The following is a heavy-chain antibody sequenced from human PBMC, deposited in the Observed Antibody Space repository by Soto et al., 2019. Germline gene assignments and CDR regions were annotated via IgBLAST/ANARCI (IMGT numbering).Heavy chain of an antibody. Sequence: LGESLKISCAYTFTNKWISWVRQMPGKGLEWMGRIDPSDSYSKYSPSFQGHVTFSVDKSITTAYLQWSSLRASDTAVYYCATPGAVAGHFGLDVWGQGTSVTVSS. CDR2: IDPSDSYS. J-gene: IGHJ6*02. CDR1: AYTFTNKW. V-gene: IGHV5-10-1*01. CDR3: ATPGAVAGHFGLDV. D-gene: IGHD6-19*01.